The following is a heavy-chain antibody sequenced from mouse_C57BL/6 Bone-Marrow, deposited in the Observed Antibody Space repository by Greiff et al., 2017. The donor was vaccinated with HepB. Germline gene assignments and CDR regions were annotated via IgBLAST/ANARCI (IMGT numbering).Heavy chain of an antibody. Sequence: DVKLQESGAELVRPGASVKLSCTASGFNIKDDYMHWVKQRPEQGLEWIGWIDPENGDTEYASKFQGKATITADTSSNTAYLQISSLTSEDTAVYYCTTHHGPAWFAYWGQGTLVTVSA. CDR1: GFNIKDDY. V-gene: IGHV14-4*01. J-gene: IGHJ3*01. CDR2: IDPENGDT. CDR3: TTHHGPAWFAY.